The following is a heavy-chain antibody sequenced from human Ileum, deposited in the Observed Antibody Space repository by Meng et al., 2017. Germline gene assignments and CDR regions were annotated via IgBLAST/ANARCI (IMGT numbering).Heavy chain of an antibody. CDR3: VRDQTISGTGPHFDS. Sequence: GGSLRLSCAASGFTFRSNWMHWVRQGPGKGLVWVSRINFEGTTTTYADSVKGRFTISRDNAMNTLYLQMNSLRVEDTAVYYCVRDQTISGTGPHFDSWGQGTLVTVSS. CDR2: INFEGTTT. D-gene: IGHD3-10*01. V-gene: IGHV3-74*01. J-gene: IGHJ4*02. CDR1: GFTFRSNW.